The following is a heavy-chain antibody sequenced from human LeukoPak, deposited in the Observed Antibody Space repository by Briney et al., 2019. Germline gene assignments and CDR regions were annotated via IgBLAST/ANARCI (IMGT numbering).Heavy chain of an antibody. CDR3: ARYFTAVASTVRLDY. CDR2: MSPDGTQK. Sequence: PGGSLRLSCAASGFTFSSYWLSWVRQAPGKGLEWVATMSPDGTQKYYVDSVEGRFAVSRDNARNSLYLQMNRLRAEDTAVYYCARYFTAVASTVRLDYWGQGTLVTVSS. D-gene: IGHD6-19*01. V-gene: IGHV3-7*03. J-gene: IGHJ4*02. CDR1: GFTFSSYW.